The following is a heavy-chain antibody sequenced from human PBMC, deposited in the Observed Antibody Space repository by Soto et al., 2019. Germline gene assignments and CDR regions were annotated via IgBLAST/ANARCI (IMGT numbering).Heavy chain of an antibody. Sequence: GGSLRLSCAASGFTFSSYGMHWVRQAPGKGLEWVAVIWYDGSNKYYADSVKGRFTISRDNSKNTLYLQMNSLRAEDTAVYYCAREAGLDSSGWYRYWGQGTLVTVSS. J-gene: IGHJ4*02. CDR1: GFTFSSYG. D-gene: IGHD6-19*01. CDR3: AREAGLDSSGWYRY. V-gene: IGHV3-33*01. CDR2: IWYDGSNK.